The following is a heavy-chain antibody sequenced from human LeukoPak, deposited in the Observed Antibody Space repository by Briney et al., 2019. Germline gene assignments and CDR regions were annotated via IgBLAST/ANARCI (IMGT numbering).Heavy chain of an antibody. CDR1: GYTFTGYY. Sequence: GPVKVSCKASGYTFTGYYMHWVRQAPGQGLEWMGWINPNSGVTDYAQKFQGRVSMTRDTSISTAYMELSMLTSDDTAFYYCARDRVVGSTLVYWGQGTLVTVSS. J-gene: IGHJ4*02. CDR3: ARDRVVGSTLVY. D-gene: IGHD5/OR15-5a*01. CDR2: INPNSGVT. V-gene: IGHV1-2*02.